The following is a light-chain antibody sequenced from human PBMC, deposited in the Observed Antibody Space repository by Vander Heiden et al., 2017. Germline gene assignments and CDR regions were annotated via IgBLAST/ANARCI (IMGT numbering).Light chain of an antibody. CDR3: YSTDTSLNHVL. CDR1: ALPKKY. CDR2: EDN. V-gene: IGLV3-10*01. J-gene: IGLJ2*01. Sequence: SYELTQPPSVSVSPGQTARIPCSGDALPKKYAYWYQQKSGQAPVLVIYEDNKRPSGIPERFSASSSGTRATLTITGAQVEDEGDYYCYSTDTSLNHVLFGGGTKLTVL.